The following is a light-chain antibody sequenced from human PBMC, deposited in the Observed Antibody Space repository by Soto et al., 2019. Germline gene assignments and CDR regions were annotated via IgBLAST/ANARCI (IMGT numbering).Light chain of an antibody. CDR3: QQYGTSLI. CDR2: GAS. CDR1: QSVNNRR. J-gene: IGKJ5*01. V-gene: IGKV3-20*01. Sequence: EIVLTQSPGTLSLSPGERATLSCRASQSVNNRRLAWYQQKPGQAPRFLIYGASTRPIGIPDRLSGSGSGTDFTLTISRLAPEDSAVYYCQQYGTSLIFGHGTRLEIK.